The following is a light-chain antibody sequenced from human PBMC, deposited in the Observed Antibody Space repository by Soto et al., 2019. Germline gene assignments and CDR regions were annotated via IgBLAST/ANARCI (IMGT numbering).Light chain of an antibody. CDR3: QQTYDTPPK. CDR1: QTISTY. V-gene: IGKV1-39*01. Sequence: DIQMTQSPSSLFASVGDRVTIACLARQTISTYLNWYQQKPGKAPKLLIFGASTLQSGVPSRFSGSGSGTELILTISSLQRQDFATHYCQQTYDTPPKFGKRTKVDI. CDR2: GAS. J-gene: IGKJ1*01.